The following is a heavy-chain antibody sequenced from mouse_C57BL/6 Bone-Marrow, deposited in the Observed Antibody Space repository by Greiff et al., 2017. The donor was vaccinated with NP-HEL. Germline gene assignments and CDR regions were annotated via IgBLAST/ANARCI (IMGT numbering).Heavy chain of an antibody. Sequence: EVQLQQSGPELVKPGASVKISCKASGYTFTDYYMNWVKQSHGKSLEWIGDINPNNGGTSYNQKFKGKATFTVDKSSSKAYMELRSLTSEDSAVYYCARSLITTVVARYFDVWGTGTTVTVSS. J-gene: IGHJ1*03. CDR2: INPNNGGT. V-gene: IGHV1-26*01. CDR1: GYTFTDYY. D-gene: IGHD1-1*01. CDR3: ARSLITTVVARYFDV.